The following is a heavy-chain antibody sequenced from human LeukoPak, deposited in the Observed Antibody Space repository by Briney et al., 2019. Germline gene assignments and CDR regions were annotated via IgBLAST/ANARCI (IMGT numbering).Heavy chain of an antibody. CDR2: IYYSGST. V-gene: IGHV4-59*08. D-gene: IGHD2-15*01. CDR1: GGSISNYY. J-gene: IGHJ3*02. CDR3: ARGLLLLDAFDI. Sequence: PSETLSLTCSVSGGSISNYYWSWIRQPPGKGLEWIGYIYYSGSTNYNPSLKSRVTISVDTSKNQFSLKLSSVTAADTAVYYCARGLLLLDAFDIWGQGTMVTVSS.